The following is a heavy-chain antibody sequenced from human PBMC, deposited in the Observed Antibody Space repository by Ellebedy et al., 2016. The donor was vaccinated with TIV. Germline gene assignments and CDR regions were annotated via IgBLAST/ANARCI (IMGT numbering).Heavy chain of an antibody. J-gene: IGHJ4*02. CDR2: IFSNDEK. V-gene: IGHV2-26*01. D-gene: IGHD2-21*02. Sequence: SGPTLVKPKETLTLTCTVSGFSLTNIIMGVSWIRQPPGKALEWLAHIFSNDEKSYSTSLEARPSISKDTAKSQVVLTVANMDPLDTATYYCVRALKYCGGDCTYKFDFWGQGALVTVSS. CDR1: GFSLTNIIMG. CDR3: VRALKYCGGDCTYKFDF.